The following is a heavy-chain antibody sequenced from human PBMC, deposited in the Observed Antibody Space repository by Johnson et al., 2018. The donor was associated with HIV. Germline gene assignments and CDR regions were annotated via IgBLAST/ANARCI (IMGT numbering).Heavy chain of an antibody. J-gene: IGHJ3*01. CDR1: GFTVSSNY. CDR3: ARGCRDGYTCDAFDV. Sequence: EVHLVESGGGLVQPGGYLRLSCAASGFTVSSNYMSWVRQGPGKGLEWVSVINSGGSTYYADSVKGRFTISRDNSKNTLYLQMNSLRAEDTAVYFCARGCRDGYTCDAFDVWGQGTRVTVSS. CDR2: INSGGST. V-gene: IGHV3-66*01. D-gene: IGHD5-24*01.